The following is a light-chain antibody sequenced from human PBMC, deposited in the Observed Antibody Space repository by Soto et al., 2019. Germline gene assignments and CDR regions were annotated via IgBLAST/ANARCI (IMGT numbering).Light chain of an antibody. J-gene: IGLJ1*01. CDR1: SSDVVGYNY. CDR2: EVS. Sequence: QSALTQPPSASGSPGQSVTISCTGTSSDVVGYNYVSWYQQHPGKAPKLMIYEVSKRPSGVPDRFSGSKSGNTASLTVSGLQAEDEADYYCSSYAGSNNPLYVFGTGTKVTV. V-gene: IGLV2-8*01. CDR3: SSYAGSNNPLYV.